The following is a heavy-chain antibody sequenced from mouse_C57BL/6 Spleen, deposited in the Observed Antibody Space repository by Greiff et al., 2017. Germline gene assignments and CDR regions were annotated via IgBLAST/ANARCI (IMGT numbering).Heavy chain of an antibody. J-gene: IGHJ2*01. CDR2: ISSGSSTI. CDR3: ATAQATIFDY. CDR1: GFTFSDYG. V-gene: IGHV5-17*01. D-gene: IGHD3-2*02. Sequence: EVHLVESGGGLVKPGGSLKLSCAASGFTFSDYGMHWVRQAPEKGLEWVAYISSGSSTIYYADTVKGRFTISRDNAKNTLFLQMTSLRSVDTAMYYCATAQATIFDYWGQGTTLTVSS.